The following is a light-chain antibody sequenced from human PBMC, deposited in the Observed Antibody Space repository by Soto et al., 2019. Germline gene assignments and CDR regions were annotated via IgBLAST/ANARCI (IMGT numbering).Light chain of an antibody. V-gene: IGKV3-20*01. CDR1: QSVSSIY. CDR3: QQYRSSPLT. CDR2: GAS. Sequence: EIVLKHSPGTLSLSPGERATLSCRASQSVSSIYLAWYQQRPGQAPRLLIYGASIRSTGIPDRFSGSASGTDFTLTISRLEPEDFAVYYCQQYRSSPLTFGGGTKVDIK. J-gene: IGKJ4*01.